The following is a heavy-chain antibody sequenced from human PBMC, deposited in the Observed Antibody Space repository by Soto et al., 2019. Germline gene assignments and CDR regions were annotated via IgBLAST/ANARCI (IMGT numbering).Heavy chain of an antibody. V-gene: IGHV1-3*01. CDR3: ARGPRITMVRGVPSQGVSFDP. D-gene: IGHD3-10*01. CDR1: GYTFTSYA. CDR2: INAGNGNT. Sequence: GASVKVSCKASGYTFTSYAMHWVRQAPGQRLEWMGWINAGNGNTKYSQKFQGRVTITRDTSASTAYMELSSLRSEDTVVYYCARGPRITMVRGVPSQGVSFDPWGQGTLVTVSS. J-gene: IGHJ5*02.